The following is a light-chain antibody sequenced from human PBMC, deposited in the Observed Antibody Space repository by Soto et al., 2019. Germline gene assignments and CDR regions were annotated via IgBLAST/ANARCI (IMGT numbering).Light chain of an antibody. Sequence: DIQMTQSPSSLSASVGDRVTITCRASQGISNYLAWYQQKPGKVPKLLIYAASTLQSGVPSRFSGSGFGTDFTLTISSLQPEDVATYYCQKYNIAPRTFGQGTKVEIK. CDR1: QGISNY. J-gene: IGKJ1*01. CDR3: QKYNIAPRT. V-gene: IGKV1-27*01. CDR2: AAS.